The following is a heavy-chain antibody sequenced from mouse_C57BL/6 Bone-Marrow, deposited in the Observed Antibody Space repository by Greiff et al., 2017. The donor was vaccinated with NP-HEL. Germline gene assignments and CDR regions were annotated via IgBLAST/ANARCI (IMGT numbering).Heavy chain of an antibody. D-gene: IGHD1-1*01. CDR3: ARYSITTVVAHWYFDV. V-gene: IGHV14-2*01. CDR1: GFNIKDYY. J-gene: IGHJ1*03. CDR2: IDPEDGET. Sequence: VQLKQSGAELVKPGASVKLSCTASGFNIKDYYMHWVKQRTEQGLEWIGRIDPEDGETKYAPKFQGKATITADTSSNTAYLQLSSLTSEDTAVCYCARYSITTVVAHWYFDVWGTGTTVTVSS.